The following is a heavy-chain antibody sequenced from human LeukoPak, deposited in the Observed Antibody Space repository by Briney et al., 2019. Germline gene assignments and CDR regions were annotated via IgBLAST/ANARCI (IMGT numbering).Heavy chain of an antibody. CDR2: ISSSGSTI. V-gene: IGHV3-48*04. CDR3: ARAIFGVVILYYMDV. D-gene: IGHD3-3*01. CDR1: GFTFSSYG. J-gene: IGHJ6*03. Sequence: PGGSLRLPCAASGFTFSSYGMHWVRQAPGKGLEWVSYISSSGSTIYYADSVKGRFTISRDNAKNSLYLQMHGLRAEDTAVYYCARAIFGVVILYYMDVWGKGTTVTVSS.